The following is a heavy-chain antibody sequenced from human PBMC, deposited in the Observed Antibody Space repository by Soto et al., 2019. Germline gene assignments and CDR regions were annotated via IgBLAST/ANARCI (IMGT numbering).Heavy chain of an antibody. Sequence: SETLSLTCTVSGGSISSYYWSWIRQPPGKGLEWIGYIYYSGSTNYNPSLKSRVTISVDTSKNQFSLTLSSVTAADTAVYYCARDLVDCSGGRCTRHDAVDIWGQGTMVTVSS. CDR1: GGSISSYY. CDR3: ARDLVDCSGGRCTRHDAVDI. CDR2: IYYSGST. V-gene: IGHV4-59*01. J-gene: IGHJ3*02. D-gene: IGHD2-15*01.